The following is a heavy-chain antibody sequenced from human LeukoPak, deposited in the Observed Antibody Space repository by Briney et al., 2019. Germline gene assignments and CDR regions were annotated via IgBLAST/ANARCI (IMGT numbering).Heavy chain of an antibody. CDR2: ISYDGSTK. V-gene: IGHV3-30*03. CDR1: GFTFSTYG. J-gene: IGHJ6*03. CDR3: ARGGLITMVRGPLRYYYMDV. D-gene: IGHD3-10*01. Sequence: GGSLRLSCTASGFTFSTYGMHWVRQAPGKGLEWVTLISYDGSTKYYSDSVKGRFTISRDNSKNTLYLQMNSLRAEDTAVYYCARGGLITMVRGPLRYYYMDVWGKGTTVTISS.